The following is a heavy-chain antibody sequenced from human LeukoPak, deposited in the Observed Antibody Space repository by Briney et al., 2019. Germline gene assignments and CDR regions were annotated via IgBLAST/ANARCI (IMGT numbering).Heavy chain of an antibody. D-gene: IGHD1-26*01. Sequence: GRSLRLSCAASGFAFSDYGIHWVRQAPGKGLEWVAVIWYDGTNKYYGDSVKGRFTISRDNSKNTLYLQMNSLRAEDTAVYYCAKDRGSYSTTADSWGQGTLVTVSS. J-gene: IGHJ5*01. CDR1: GFAFSDYG. CDR2: IWYDGTNK. CDR3: AKDRGSYSTTADS. V-gene: IGHV3-33*06.